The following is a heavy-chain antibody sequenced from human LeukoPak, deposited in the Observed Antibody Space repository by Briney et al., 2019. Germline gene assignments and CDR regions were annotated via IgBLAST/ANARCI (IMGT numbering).Heavy chain of an antibody. CDR3: ARDRGVPHGFDI. Sequence: GGSLRLSCAASGFTFSRYWMHWVRQAPGKGLVWVSRINTDGSSTSYADSVKGRFTISRDNAKNTLYLQMNSLRAEDTAVYYCARDRGVPHGFDIWGQGTMVTVSS. CDR2: INTDGSST. D-gene: IGHD1-26*01. J-gene: IGHJ3*02. V-gene: IGHV3-74*01. CDR1: GFTFSRYW.